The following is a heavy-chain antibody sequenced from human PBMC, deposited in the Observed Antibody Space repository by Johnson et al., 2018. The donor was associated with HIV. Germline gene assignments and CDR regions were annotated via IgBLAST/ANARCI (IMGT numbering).Heavy chain of an antibody. CDR2: LYSGGST. CDR1: GFTVSSNY. CDR3: AKVIARSNYYGSGSYRDPGAFDI. D-gene: IGHD3-10*01. J-gene: IGHJ3*02. Sequence: VQLVESGGGLIQPGGSLRLSCAASGFTVSSNYMGWVRQAPGKGLEWVSVLYSGGSTYYTDSVKGRFTISRDNSKNTLYLQMNSLRAEDTAVYYCAKVIARSNYYGSGSYRDPGAFDIWGQGTLVTVSS. V-gene: IGHV3-66*03.